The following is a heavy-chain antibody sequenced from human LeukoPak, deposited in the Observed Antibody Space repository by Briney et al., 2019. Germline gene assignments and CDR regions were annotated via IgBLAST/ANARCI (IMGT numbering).Heavy chain of an antibody. CDR3: ARDLMSDY. J-gene: IGHJ4*02. CDR2: IYGDGSST. CDR1: GFTFSNYW. Sequence: PGGSLRLSCAASGFTFSNYWMHWVRQAPGKGLVWVSRIYGDGSSTSYADSVKGRFTISRDNAKNTLYLQMNSLRAEDTAVYYCARDLMSDYWGQGTLVTVSS. D-gene: IGHD3-16*01. V-gene: IGHV3-74*01.